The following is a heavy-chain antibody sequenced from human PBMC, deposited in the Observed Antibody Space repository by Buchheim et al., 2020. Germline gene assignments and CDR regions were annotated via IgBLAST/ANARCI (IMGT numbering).Heavy chain of an antibody. D-gene: IGHD3-16*01. CDR2: VTSIGTT. CDR1: GFTFSSST. J-gene: IGHJ4*02. V-gene: IGHV3-23*01. CDR3: ANGGRHVDS. Sequence: EVQLLESGGGLVQPGGSLRLSCAASGFTFSSSTMGWVRQAPGKGLEWVATVTSIGTTYYGEPVKGRFTIPRDESRSMVARQMNSLRVDDTAVYYCANGGRHVDSCGQGT.